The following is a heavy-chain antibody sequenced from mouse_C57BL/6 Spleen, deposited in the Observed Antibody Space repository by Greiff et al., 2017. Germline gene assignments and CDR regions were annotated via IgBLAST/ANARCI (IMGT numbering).Heavy chain of an antibody. CDR3: ARDGYYGSSYGFAY. Sequence: EVKLVESEGGLVQPGSSMKLYCTASGFTFSDYYMAWVRQVPEKGLEWVANINYDGSSTYYLDSLKSRFIISRDNAKNILYLQMSSLKSEDTATYYCARDGYYGSSYGFAYWGQGTLVTVSA. CDR2: INYDGSST. J-gene: IGHJ3*01. V-gene: IGHV5-16*01. CDR1: GFTFSDYY. D-gene: IGHD1-1*01.